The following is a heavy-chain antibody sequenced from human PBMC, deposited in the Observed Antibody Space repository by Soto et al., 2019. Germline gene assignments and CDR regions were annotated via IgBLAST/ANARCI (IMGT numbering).Heavy chain of an antibody. CDR3: ARAPKVSGSSQTRPDF. Sequence: SETLSLTCTVSGVTMSYGAYSWNWIRQSPGKCLEWLGYISHLETTYYNPSFRSRLSLSIERTRNQFFLSLSSMTAADTAVYYCARAPKVSGSSQTRPDFCGYGTLVTDS. V-gene: IGHV4-30-2*06. CDR2: ISHLETT. D-gene: IGHD6-6*01. J-gene: IGHJ4*01. CDR1: GVTMSYGAYS.